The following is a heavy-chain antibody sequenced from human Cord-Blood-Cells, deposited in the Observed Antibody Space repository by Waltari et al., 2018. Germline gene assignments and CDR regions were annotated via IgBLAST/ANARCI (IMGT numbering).Heavy chain of an antibody. CDR1: GCSLSSSSYY. J-gene: IGHJ4*02. D-gene: IGHD1-7*01. CDR3: ARQNLYYFDY. Sequence: QLQLQESGPGLVKPSETLSLPCTVSGCSLSSSSYYWGWIRQPPGKGLEWIGSIYYSGSTYYNPSLKSRVTISVDTSKNQFSLKLSSVTAADTAVYYCARQNLYYFDYWGQGTLVTVSS. CDR2: IYYSGST. V-gene: IGHV4-39*01.